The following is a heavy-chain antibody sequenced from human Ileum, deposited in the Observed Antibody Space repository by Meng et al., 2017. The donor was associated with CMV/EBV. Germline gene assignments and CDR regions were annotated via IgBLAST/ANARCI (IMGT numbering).Heavy chain of an antibody. V-gene: IGHV1-2*06. CDR3: ARGRSLRFFDWAIDY. CDR1: GYTLTDYY. D-gene: IGHD3-9*01. Sequence: SGYTLTDYYMYWVRQAPGQGLEWMGRINPNSGGTNYAQKFQGRVTMTRDTSISTAYMEVSRLRSDDTAVYYCARGRSLRFFDWAIDYWGQGTLVTVSS. CDR2: INPNSGGT. J-gene: IGHJ4*02.